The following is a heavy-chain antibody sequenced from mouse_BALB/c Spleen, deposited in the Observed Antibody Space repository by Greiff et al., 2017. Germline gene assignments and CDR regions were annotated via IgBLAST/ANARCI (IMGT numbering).Heavy chain of an antibody. Sequence: QVQLKQPGAELVKPGAPVKLSCKASGYTFTSYWMNWVKQRPGRGLEWIGRIDPSDSETHYNQKFKDKATLTVDKSSSTAYIQLSSLTSEDSAVYYCARDYHRDYAMDYWGQGTSVTVSS. D-gene: IGHD2-4*01. CDR2: IDPSDSET. CDR3: ARDYHRDYAMDY. J-gene: IGHJ4*01. V-gene: IGHV1-69*02. CDR1: GYTFTSYW.